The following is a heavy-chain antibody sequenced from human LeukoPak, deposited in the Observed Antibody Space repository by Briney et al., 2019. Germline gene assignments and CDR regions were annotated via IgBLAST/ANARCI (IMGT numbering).Heavy chain of an antibody. CDR2: INPSGGST. J-gene: IGHJ4*02. Sequence: AAVTVSFKASGYTFTSYYMHWVRQAPGHALDGMGIINPSGGSTSYAQKFQGRVTITGDTSTSTVYMELSSLGSKYTAVYYGLREETTVTKTLFDYWGQGTLVTVFS. CDR3: LREETTVTKTLFDY. D-gene: IGHD4-17*01. CDR1: GYTFTSYY. V-gene: IGHV1-46*01.